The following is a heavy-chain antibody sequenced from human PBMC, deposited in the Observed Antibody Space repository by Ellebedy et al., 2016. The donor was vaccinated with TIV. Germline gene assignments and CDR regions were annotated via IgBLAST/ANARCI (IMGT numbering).Heavy chain of an antibody. CDR2: ISAYNGNT. CDR1: GYTFNRNG. V-gene: IGHV1-18*01. D-gene: IGHD3-10*01. CDR3: ARGRWFGELSDAFDI. J-gene: IGHJ3*02. Sequence: ASVKVSXXASGYTFNRNGFSWVRQAPGQGLEWLGWISAYNGNTKFAQKFQGRVTLTTDTSTNTAYMELRSLISEDTAVYYCARGRWFGELSDAFDIWGQGTMVTVSS.